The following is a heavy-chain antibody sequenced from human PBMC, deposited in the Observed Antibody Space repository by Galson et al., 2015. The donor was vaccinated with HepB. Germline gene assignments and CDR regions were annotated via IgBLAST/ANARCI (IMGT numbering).Heavy chain of an antibody. Sequence: ETLSLTCTVSGGSISSSGHYWGWIRQPPGKGLEWIGSIYYSGSTYYNPSLKSRVTISVDTSKNQFSLKLSSVTAADTAVYYCARRCSSTSCYYYWGQGTLVTVSS. V-gene: IGHV4-39*01. CDR2: IYYSGST. D-gene: IGHD2-2*01. CDR3: ARRCSSTSCYYY. CDR1: GGSISSSGHY. J-gene: IGHJ4*02.